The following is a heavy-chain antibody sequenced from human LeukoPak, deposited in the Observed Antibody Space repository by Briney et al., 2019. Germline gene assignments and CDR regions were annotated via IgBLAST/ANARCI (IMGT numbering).Heavy chain of an antibody. CDR1: GGSISSSSYY. J-gene: IGHJ6*02. CDR3: ARLGADYYYYYGMDV. CDR2: TYYSGST. Sequence: SETLSLTCTVSGGSISSSSYYWGWIRQPPGKGLEWIGSTYYSGSTYYNPSLKSRVTISVDTSKNQFSLKLSSVTAADTAVYYCARLGADYYYYYGMDVWGQGTTVTVSS. V-gene: IGHV4-39*01. D-gene: IGHD3-10*01.